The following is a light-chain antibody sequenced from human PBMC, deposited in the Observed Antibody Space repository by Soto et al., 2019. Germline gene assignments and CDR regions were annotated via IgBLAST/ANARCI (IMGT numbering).Light chain of an antibody. CDR1: QGISTF. J-gene: IGKJ1*01. Sequence: LTQSPSFMSASLGDRVSITCRASQGISTFLAWYQQKPGQAPRLLIYGASNRATGIPDRFSGGGSGTDFTLTISRLEPEDFAVYYCEQYGSLGTFGQGTKVDIK. CDR2: GAS. CDR3: EQYGSLGT. V-gene: IGKV3-20*01.